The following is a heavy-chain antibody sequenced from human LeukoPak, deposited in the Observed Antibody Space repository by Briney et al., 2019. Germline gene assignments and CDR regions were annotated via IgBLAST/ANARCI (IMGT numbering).Heavy chain of an antibody. CDR2: IYYSGSS. Sequence: SETLSLTCTVSGGSISSYYWSWIRQPPGKGLEWIGYIYYSGSSNYNPSLKSRVTISVDTSKNQFSLKLSSVTAADTAVYYCARDSGAQLAGFISYWGQGTLVTVSS. CDR1: GGSISSYY. V-gene: IGHV4-59*12. J-gene: IGHJ4*02. CDR3: ARDSGAQLAGFISY. D-gene: IGHD6-6*01.